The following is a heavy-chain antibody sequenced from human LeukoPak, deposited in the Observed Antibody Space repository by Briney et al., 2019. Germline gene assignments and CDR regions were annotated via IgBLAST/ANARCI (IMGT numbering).Heavy chain of an antibody. CDR3: AKDCYDFWSGYYRGIDY. CDR2: IRYDGSNK. D-gene: IGHD3-3*01. CDR1: GFTFSRYA. Sequence: GGSLRLSCEASGFTFSRYAVHWVRQAPGKGLEWVAFIRYDGSNKYYADSVKGRFTISRDNSKNTLYLQMNSLRAEDTAVYYCAKDCYDFWSGYYRGIDYWGQGTLVTVSS. J-gene: IGHJ4*02. V-gene: IGHV3-30*02.